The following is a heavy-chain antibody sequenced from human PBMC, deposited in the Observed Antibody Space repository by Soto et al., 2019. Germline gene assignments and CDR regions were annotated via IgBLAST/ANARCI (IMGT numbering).Heavy chain of an antibody. V-gene: IGHV3-66*01. Sequence: EVPLVESGGGLVQPGGTLRLSCAASGFTVSSSYMSWVRQAPGKGLEWVSLIYRDGSTYYANSVKGRVTISRDNSKNALYLQMNRLRAEDTAVYYCAIDVTLLGGSTWYGAGFDYWGQGTLVTVSS. CDR1: GFTVSSSY. CDR2: IYRDGST. D-gene: IGHD6-13*01. CDR3: AIDVTLLGGSTWYGAGFDY. J-gene: IGHJ4*02.